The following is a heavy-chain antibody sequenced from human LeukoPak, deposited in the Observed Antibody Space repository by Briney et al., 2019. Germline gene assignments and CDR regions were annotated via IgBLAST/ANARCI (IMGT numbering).Heavy chain of an antibody. CDR2: IYPSGST. Sequence: SETLSLTCTVSGYSISSGYYWGWIRPPPGKGLEWIGSIYPSGSTYYYPSLKSRVTISLDTSKNQFSLKLSSVTAADTAVYYCARAYSSSWYMNWFDPWGQGTLVTVSS. J-gene: IGHJ5*02. CDR3: ARAYSSSWYMNWFDP. CDR1: GYSISSGYY. V-gene: IGHV4-38-2*02. D-gene: IGHD6-13*01.